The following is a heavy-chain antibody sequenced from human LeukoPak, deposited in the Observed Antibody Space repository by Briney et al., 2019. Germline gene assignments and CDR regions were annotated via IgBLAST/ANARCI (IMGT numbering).Heavy chain of an antibody. D-gene: IGHD3-22*01. J-gene: IGHJ5*02. CDR2: IYYSATT. CDR1: GVSISSSNSY. V-gene: IGHV4-39*01. Sequence: SETLSLTCTVSGVSISSSNSYWGWIRQPPGKGLEWIGSIYYSATTYYNPSLKSRVSISVDTSKNQFSLKLSSVSAADTAVYYCARSSGYLFDPWGQGTLVTVSS. CDR3: ARSSGYLFDP.